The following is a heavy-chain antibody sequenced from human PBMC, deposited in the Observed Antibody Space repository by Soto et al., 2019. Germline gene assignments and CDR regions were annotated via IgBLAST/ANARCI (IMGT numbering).Heavy chain of an antibody. V-gene: IGHV3-30*18. CDR3: AKEGHHYEILTGYRSYYGMDV. J-gene: IGHJ6*02. CDR1: GFTFSSYG. D-gene: IGHD3-9*01. Sequence: QVQLVEAGGGVVQPGRSLRLSCAASGFTFSSYGMHWVRQAPGKGLEWVAVISYDGSNKYYADSVKGRFTISRDNSKNTLNLQMTSLRAEDTAVYYCAKEGHHYEILTGYRSYYGMDVWGQGTTVTVSS. CDR2: ISYDGSNK.